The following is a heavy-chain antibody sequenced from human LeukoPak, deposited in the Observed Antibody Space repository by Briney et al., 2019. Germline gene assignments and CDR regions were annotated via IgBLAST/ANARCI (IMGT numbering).Heavy chain of an antibody. CDR3: AGLVGRYSSGLYYYYFDY. Sequence: SGALSPPPTVSGDSLNNLYLWGWGRPPPREGVGWVGGIDLCGTTHSNPSVKSRVTISIDKSKNQFFLNLSSVTAADTAVYYCAGLVGRYSSGLYYYYFDYWGQGTLVTVSS. D-gene: IGHD3-22*01. CDR1: GDSLNNLYL. J-gene: IGHJ4*02. V-gene: IGHV4-4*02. CDR2: IDLCGTT.